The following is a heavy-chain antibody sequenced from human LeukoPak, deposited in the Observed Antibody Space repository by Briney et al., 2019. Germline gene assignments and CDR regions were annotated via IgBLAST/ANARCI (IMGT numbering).Heavy chain of an antibody. CDR1: GFTFSSYA. J-gene: IGHJ6*02. CDR3: AREYYDFWSGYRYYYYGMDV. Sequence: PGRSLRLSCAASGFTFSSYAMHWVRQAPDKGLEWVAVISYDGSNKYYADSVKGRFTISRDNSKNTLYLQMNSLRAEDTAVYYCAREYYDFWSGYRYYYYGMDVWGQGTTVTVSS. V-gene: IGHV3-30-3*01. D-gene: IGHD3-3*01. CDR2: ISYDGSNK.